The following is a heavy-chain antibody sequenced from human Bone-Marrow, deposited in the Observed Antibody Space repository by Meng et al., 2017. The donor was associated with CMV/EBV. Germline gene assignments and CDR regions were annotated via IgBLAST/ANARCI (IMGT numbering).Heavy chain of an antibody. J-gene: IGHJ4*02. CDR2: IIPILGIA. D-gene: IGHD3-3*01. V-gene: IGHV1-69*02. Sequence: SVKVSCKASGGTFSSYTISWVRQAPGQGLEWMGRIIPILGIANYAQKFQGRVTMTRDTSISTAYTEVSSLRSDDTAVYYCARPGFLEWSPPHYWGQGTLVTVSS. CDR3: ARPGFLEWSPPHY. CDR1: GGTFSSYT.